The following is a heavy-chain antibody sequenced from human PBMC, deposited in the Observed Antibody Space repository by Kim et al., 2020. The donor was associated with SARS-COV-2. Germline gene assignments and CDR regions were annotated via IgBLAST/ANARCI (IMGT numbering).Heavy chain of an antibody. CDR3: GSIAAAGFESYYYYGMDV. J-gene: IGHJ6*02. CDR2: ISSSSSYI. V-gene: IGHV3-21*01. Sequence: GGSLRLSCAASGFTFSSYSMNWVRQAPGKGLEWVSSISSSSSYIYYADSVKGRFTISSDNANNSLYLQIYSLRAEDTAVYYCGSIAAAGFESYYYYGMDVGGQGPTVTVPS. CDR1: GFTFSSYS. D-gene: IGHD6-13*01.